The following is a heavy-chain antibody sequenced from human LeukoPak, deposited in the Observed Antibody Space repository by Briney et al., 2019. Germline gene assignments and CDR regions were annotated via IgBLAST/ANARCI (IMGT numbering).Heavy chain of an antibody. J-gene: IGHJ5*02. V-gene: IGHV1-18*01. D-gene: IGHD6-13*01. CDR1: GYTFTSYG. CDR3: ARDPGSSWPNWFDP. CDR2: VSAYNGNT. Sequence: ASVKVSCKASGYTFTSYGISWVRQAPGQGLEWMGWVSAYNGNTNYAQKLQGRVTMTTDTSTSTAYMELRSLRSDDTAVYYCARDPGSSWPNWFDPWGQGTLVTVSS.